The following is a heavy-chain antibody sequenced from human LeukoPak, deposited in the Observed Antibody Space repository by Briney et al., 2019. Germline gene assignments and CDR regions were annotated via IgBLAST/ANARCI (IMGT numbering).Heavy chain of an antibody. D-gene: IGHD3-3*01. J-gene: IGHJ3*02. V-gene: IGHV1-18*01. CDR1: GYTFTSYG. CDR2: ISAYNGNT. Sequence: GASVKVPCKASGYTFTSYGISWVRQAPGQGLEWMGWISAYNGNTNYAQKLQGRVTMTTDTSTSTAYMELRSLRSDDTAVYYCARVGPAYDFWSGLDAFDIWGQGTMVTVSS. CDR3: ARVGPAYDFWSGLDAFDI.